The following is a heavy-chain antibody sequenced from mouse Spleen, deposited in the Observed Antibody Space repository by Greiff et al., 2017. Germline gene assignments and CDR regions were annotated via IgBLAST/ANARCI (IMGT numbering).Heavy chain of an antibody. D-gene: IGHD2-3*01. J-gene: IGHJ3*01. CDR1: GFSLTSYG. V-gene: IGHV2-6-1*01. CDR2: IWSDGST. CDR3: ARHDFYDGYSFAY. Sequence: VQGVESGPGLVAPSQSLSITCTVSGFSLTSYGVHWVRQPPGKGLEWLVVIWSDGSTTYNSALKSRLSISKDNSKSQVFLKMNSLQTDDTAMYYCARHDFYDGYSFAYWGQGTLVTVSA.